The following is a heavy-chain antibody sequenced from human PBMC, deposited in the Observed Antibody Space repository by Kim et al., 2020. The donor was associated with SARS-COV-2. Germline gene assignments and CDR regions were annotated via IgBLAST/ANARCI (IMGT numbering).Heavy chain of an antibody. CDR3: ARDRDGYSYGSSGMDV. J-gene: IGHJ6*02. V-gene: IGHV3-30*07. D-gene: IGHD5-18*01. Sequence: SVKGRFTISRDNSKNTVYLQMNSLRCEDSAVYYCARDRDGYSYGSSGMDVWGQGTTGTVSS.